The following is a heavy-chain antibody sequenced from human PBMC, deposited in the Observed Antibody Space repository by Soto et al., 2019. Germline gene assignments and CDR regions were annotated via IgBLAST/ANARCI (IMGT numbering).Heavy chain of an antibody. J-gene: IGHJ4*02. V-gene: IGHV4-34*01. CDR1: GGSFSGYY. Sequence: TSETLSLTCAVYGGSFSGYYWSWIRQPPGKGLEWIGEINHSGSTNYNPSLKSRVTISVDTSKNQFSLKLSSVTAADTAVYYCARGLHKGVRGVISFYYWGQGTLVTVSS. CDR2: INHSGST. D-gene: IGHD3-10*01. CDR3: ARGLHKGVRGVISFYY.